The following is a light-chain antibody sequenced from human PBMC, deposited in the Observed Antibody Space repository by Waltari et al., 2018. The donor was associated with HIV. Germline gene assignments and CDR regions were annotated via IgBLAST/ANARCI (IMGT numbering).Light chain of an antibody. V-gene: IGLV2-14*01. CDR2: EVS. J-gene: IGLJ1*01. Sequence: QSALTQPASVSGSPGQSTTISCTGTSSDVGGYNYAPWYRQPPGKHSKLVIFEVSNRPSGVSNRVSGSKSGNTASLTIAGLQAEDEADYYCSSYTSSSTSHVFGTGTKVTVL. CDR3: SSYTSSSTSHV. CDR1: SSDVGGYNY.